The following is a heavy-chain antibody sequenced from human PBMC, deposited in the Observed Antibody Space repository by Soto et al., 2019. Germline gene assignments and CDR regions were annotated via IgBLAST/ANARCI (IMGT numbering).Heavy chain of an antibody. Sequence: QLQLQESGPGLVKPSETLSLTCTVSGGSISSSSYYWGWIRQPPGKGLEWIGSIYYSGSTYYNPSLKSRVTISVDTSKNQFSLKLSSGTAADTAVYYCARFIVVVPAARSFDYWGQGTLVTVSS. CDR2: IYYSGST. CDR1: GGSISSSSYY. D-gene: IGHD2-2*01. J-gene: IGHJ4*02. CDR3: ARFIVVVPAARSFDY. V-gene: IGHV4-39*01.